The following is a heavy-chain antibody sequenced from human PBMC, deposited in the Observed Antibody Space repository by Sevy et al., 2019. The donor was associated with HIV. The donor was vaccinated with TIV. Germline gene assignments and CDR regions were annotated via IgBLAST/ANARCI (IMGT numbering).Heavy chain of an antibody. CDR2: INQGGSST. D-gene: IGHD3-3*01. Sequence: GGSLRLSCAASGFTFKNFWMHWVRQAPGKGLVWVSRINQGGSSTSYVDSVKGRFTISRDNAKNTLYLEMKSLRAEDTAMYYCARGGFWSRYGPLWGQGTLVTVSS. J-gene: IGHJ4*02. V-gene: IGHV3-74*01. CDR1: GFTFKNFW. CDR3: ARGGFWSRYGPL.